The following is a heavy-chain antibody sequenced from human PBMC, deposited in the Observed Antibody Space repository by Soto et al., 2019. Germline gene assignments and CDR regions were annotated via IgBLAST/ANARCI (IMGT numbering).Heavy chain of an antibody. J-gene: IGHJ4*02. V-gene: IGHV4-34*01. Sequence: QVQLQQWGAGLLKPSGTLSLTCAVYGGSFSGHYWSWIRQPPGKGLEWIGEINHSGSTNYNPSLKGRVTLSVDTSKNQFSLKLSSVTAADTAVYYCARVGQVGGNDYWGQGTLVTVSS. CDR3: ARVGQVGGNDY. D-gene: IGHD1-26*01. CDR2: INHSGST. CDR1: GGSFSGHY.